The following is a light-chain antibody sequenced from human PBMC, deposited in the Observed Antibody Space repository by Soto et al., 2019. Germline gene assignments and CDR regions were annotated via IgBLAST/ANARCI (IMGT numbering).Light chain of an antibody. J-gene: IGLJ2*01. CDR3: SSYTSSSAPHVV. CDR1: SSNIGAGYD. V-gene: IGLV1-40*01. CDR2: GNS. Sequence: QSVLTQPPSVSGAPGQRVTISCTGSSSNIGAGYDVHWYQHLPGTAPKLLIYGNSNRPSGVPDRFSGSKSGTSASLIISGLQAEDEADYYCSSYTSSSAPHVVFGGGTKLTVL.